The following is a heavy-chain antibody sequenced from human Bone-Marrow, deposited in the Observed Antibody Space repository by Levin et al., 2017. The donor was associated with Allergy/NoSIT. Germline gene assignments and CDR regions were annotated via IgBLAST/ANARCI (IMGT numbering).Heavy chain of an antibody. D-gene: IGHD5-12*01. V-gene: IGHV3-30*18. J-gene: IGHJ4*02. CDR2: ISYDGSNK. CDR1: LFTFIIYF. CDR3: AKDIAIYSGYEPFDY. Sequence: GESLNISFSSSLFTFIIYFIHWVRQAPGKGLEWVAVISYDGSNKYYADSVKGRFTISIDNSKNTLYLQMNSLRAEDTAVYYCAKDIAIYSGYEPFDYWGQGTLVTVSS.